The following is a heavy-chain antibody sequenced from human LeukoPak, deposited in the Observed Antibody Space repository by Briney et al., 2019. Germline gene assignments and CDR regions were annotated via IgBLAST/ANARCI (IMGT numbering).Heavy chain of an antibody. CDR2: IRYDGSNK. CDR3: AKDRSIGTYYTFDH. V-gene: IGHV3-30*02. CDR1: GFTFSSYV. J-gene: IGHJ4*02. Sequence: QPGGSLRLSCAASGFTFSSYVMHWVRQAPGKGLEWVAFIRYDGSNKYYADSVKGRFTVSRDNSKNSLYLQMSSLTAADTAVYYCAKDRSIGTYYTFDHWGQGTLVTVSS. D-gene: IGHD1-26*01.